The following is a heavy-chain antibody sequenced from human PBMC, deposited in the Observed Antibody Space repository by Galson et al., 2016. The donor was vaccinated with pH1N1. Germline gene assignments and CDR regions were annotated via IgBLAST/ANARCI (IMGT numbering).Heavy chain of an antibody. D-gene: IGHD1-26*01. Sequence: QSGAEVKKPGESLKISCQGSGYSFSSYWVAWVRQMPGKGLEWMAIMYPDDSDIKYSPSFEGQVTISADKSISTAYLQWSSRKASDTAMYYCARYSGSFFFYYWGQGTLVAVSS. V-gene: IGHV5-51*01. J-gene: IGHJ4*02. CDR3: ARYSGSFFFYY. CDR1: GYSFSSYW. CDR2: MYPDDSDI.